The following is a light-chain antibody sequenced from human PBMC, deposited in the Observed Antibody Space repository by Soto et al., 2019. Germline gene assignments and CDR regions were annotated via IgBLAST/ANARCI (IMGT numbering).Light chain of an antibody. Sequence: QSALTQPASVSGSPGQSITISCTGTISDIGGYNFISWYQHHPGKAPKLVIYDVNNRPSGISYRFSGSKSGNTASLTISGLQAEDEAVYYCASYTRTTTLVFGGGTKLTVL. CDR1: ISDIGGYNF. CDR2: DVN. J-gene: IGLJ2*01. V-gene: IGLV2-14*01. CDR3: ASYTRTTTLV.